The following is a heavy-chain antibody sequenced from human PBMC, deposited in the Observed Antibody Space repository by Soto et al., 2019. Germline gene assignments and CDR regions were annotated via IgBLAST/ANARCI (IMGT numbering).Heavy chain of an antibody. CDR2: VSTSGPT. J-gene: IGHJ6*02. CDR3: ARADYEILTGSYAMDV. D-gene: IGHD3-9*01. V-gene: IGHV4-4*07. CDR1: DDFISSYY. Sequence: SETLSLTCTVSDDFISSYYWNWIRQPAGKGLEWIGRVSTSGPTNYNPSLESRVTMSVDTSKKQFSLKLTSVTAADTAVYFCARADYEILTGSYAMDVWGQGTTVTVSS.